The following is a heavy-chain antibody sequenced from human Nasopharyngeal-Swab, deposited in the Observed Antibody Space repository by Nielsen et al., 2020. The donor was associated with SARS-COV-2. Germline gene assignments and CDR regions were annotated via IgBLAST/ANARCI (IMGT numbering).Heavy chain of an antibody. V-gene: IGHV4-39*07. CDR1: GGSISSYY. CDR2: IYYSGST. Sequence: GSLRLSCTVSGGSISSYYWGWIRQPPGKGLEWIGSIYYSGSTYYNPSLKSRVTISVDTSKNQFSLKLSSVTAADTAVYYCARGGYSSGWVVYWGQGTLVTVSS. CDR3: ARGGYSSGWVVY. J-gene: IGHJ4*02. D-gene: IGHD6-19*01.